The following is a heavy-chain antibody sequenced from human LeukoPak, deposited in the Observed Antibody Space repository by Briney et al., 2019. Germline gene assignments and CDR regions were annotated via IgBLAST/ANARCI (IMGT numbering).Heavy chain of an antibody. CDR3: ARDGRDGYNFDY. J-gene: IGHJ4*02. D-gene: IGHD5-24*01. Sequence: ASVKVSCKASGYTFTGYYMHWVRQAPGQGLEWMGRINPNSGGTNYAQKFQGRVTMTRDTSISTAYMELGRLRSDDTAVYYCARDGRDGYNFDYWGQGTLVTVSS. CDR1: GYTFTGYY. CDR2: INPNSGGT. V-gene: IGHV1-2*06.